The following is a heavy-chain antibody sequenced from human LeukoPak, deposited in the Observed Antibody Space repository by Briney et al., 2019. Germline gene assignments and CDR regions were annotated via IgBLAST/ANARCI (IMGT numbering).Heavy chain of an antibody. CDR3: ARDRGSWYEEWLTDY. CDR2: IWYDGSNK. V-gene: IGHV3-33*01. J-gene: IGHJ4*02. Sequence: GGSLRLSCAASGFTFSSYGMHWVRQAPGKGLEWVAVIWYDGSNKYYADSVKGRFTISRDNSKNTLYLQMNSLRAEDTAVYYCARDRGSWYEEWLTDYWGQGTLVTVSS. CDR1: GFTFSSYG. D-gene: IGHD6-13*01.